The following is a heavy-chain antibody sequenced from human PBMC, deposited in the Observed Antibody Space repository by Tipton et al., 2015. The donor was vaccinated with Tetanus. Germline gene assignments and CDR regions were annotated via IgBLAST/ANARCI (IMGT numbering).Heavy chain of an antibody. V-gene: IGHV4-31*03. CDR1: GGSISSGGYY. D-gene: IGHD6-6*01. J-gene: IGHJ6*02. CDR3: ARGRRPTYYYYYGMDV. Sequence: TLSLTCTVSGGSISSGGYYWSWIRRHPGKGLEWIGYIYYSGSTYYNPSLKSRITISVDTSKNQFSLKLSSVTAADTAVYYCARGRRPTYYYYYGMDVWGQGTTVTVSS. CDR2: IYYSGST.